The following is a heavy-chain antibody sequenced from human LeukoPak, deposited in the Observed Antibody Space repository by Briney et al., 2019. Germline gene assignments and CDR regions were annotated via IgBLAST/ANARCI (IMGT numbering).Heavy chain of an antibody. CDR2: ISDDGSNK. CDR1: GFTFSSYG. J-gene: IGHJ4*02. Sequence: PGGSLRLSCAASGFTFSSYGMHWVRQAPGKGLEWVAVISDDGSNKYYADSVKGRFTISRDNSKNTLYLQMNSLRAEDTALYYCAKPLAYSSSWFFDHWGQGTLVTVSS. CDR3: AKPLAYSSSWFFDH. D-gene: IGHD6-13*01. V-gene: IGHV3-30*18.